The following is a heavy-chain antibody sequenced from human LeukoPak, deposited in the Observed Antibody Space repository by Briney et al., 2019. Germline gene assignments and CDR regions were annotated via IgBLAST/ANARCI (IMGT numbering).Heavy chain of an antibody. J-gene: IGHJ4*02. CDR2: ISHDGSNK. D-gene: IGHD5-18*01. CDR3: AKGEYSRGYLFDY. CDR1: GFTFSSYA. Sequence: GRSLRLSCAASGFTFSSYAMHWVRQAPGKGLEWVAAISHDGSNKYYADSVKGRFTISRDNSKNTLYLQLSSLRAEDTAVYYCAKGEYSRGYLFDYWGQGTLVTVSS. V-gene: IGHV3-30-3*01.